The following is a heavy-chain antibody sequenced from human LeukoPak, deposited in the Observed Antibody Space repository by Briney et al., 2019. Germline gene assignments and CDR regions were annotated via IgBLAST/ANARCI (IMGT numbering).Heavy chain of an antibody. V-gene: IGHV1-46*01. CDR3: ARRVGGNGAAVGYYYYYMDV. J-gene: IGHJ6*03. D-gene: IGHD6-13*01. Sequence: GASVRVSCKASGYTFTGYYMHWVRQAPGQGLEWMGIINPSGGSTSYAQKFQGRVTMTTDTSTSTAYMELRSLKSDDTAVYYCARRVGGNGAAVGYYYYYMDVWGKGTTVTISS. CDR1: GYTFTGYY. CDR2: INPSGGST.